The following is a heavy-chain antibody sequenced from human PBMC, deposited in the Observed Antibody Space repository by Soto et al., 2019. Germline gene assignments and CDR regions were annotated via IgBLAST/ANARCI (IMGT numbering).Heavy chain of an antibody. D-gene: IGHD3-22*01. V-gene: IGHV4-39*01. CDR1: GGSISSSSYY. J-gene: IGHJ4*02. CDR2: IYYSGST. CDR3: ARHVYDSSGYYSSFDY. Sequence: SETLSLTFTVSGGSISSSSYYWGWIRQPPGKGLEWIGSIYYSGSTYYNPSLKSRVTISVDTSKNQFSLKLSSVTAADTAVYYCARHVYDSSGYYSSFDYWGQGTLVTVSS.